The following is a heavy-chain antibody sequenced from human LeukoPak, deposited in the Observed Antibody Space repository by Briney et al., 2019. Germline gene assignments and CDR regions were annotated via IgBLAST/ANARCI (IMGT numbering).Heavy chain of an antibody. D-gene: IGHD1-7*01. V-gene: IGHV1-69*01. J-gene: IGHJ4*02. CDR3: AGGPSSLELLKY. CDR2: IIPIFGTA. Sequence: SVKVSCKAPGGTFSSYAISWVRQAPGQGLEWMGGIIPIFGTANYAQKFQGRVTITADESTSTAYMELSSLRSEDTAVYYCAGGPSSLELLKYWGQGTLVTVSS. CDR1: GGTFSSYA.